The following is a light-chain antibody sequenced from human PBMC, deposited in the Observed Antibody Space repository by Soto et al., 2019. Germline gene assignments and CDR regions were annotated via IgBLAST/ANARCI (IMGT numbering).Light chain of an antibody. CDR3: QHYDNLPPFT. J-gene: IGKJ3*01. Sequence: DIQMTQSPSSLSASVGDRVTITCQASQDIRKYLNWYQQKPGRATKLLIYGASNLETGLPSRFSESGYGTDFTFTISSLQPEDIATYYCQHYDNLPPFTFGPGTKVAIK. CDR1: QDIRKY. CDR2: GAS. V-gene: IGKV1-33*01.